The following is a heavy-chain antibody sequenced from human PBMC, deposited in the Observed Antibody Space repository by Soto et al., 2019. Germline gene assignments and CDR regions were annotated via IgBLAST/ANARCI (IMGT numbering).Heavy chain of an antibody. J-gene: IGHJ4*02. CDR1: GYTFTSYD. V-gene: IGHV1-8*01. D-gene: IGHD4-17*01. Sequence: QVQLVQSGAEVKKPGASVKVSCKASGYTFTSYDINWVRQATGQGLEWMGWMNLNSGYTGYAQKFQGRVTMTRDNSIRTAFMELSSLRSEDTAVYYCARANGAFDYWGQGTLVTVSS. CDR3: ARANGAFDY. CDR2: MNLNSGYT.